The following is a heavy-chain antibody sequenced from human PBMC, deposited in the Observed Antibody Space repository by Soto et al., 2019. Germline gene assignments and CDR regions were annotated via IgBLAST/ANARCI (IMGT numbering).Heavy chain of an antibody. V-gene: IGHV1-2*02. CDR2: INPATGAA. D-gene: IGHD3-3*01. CDR3: ARGGGVGVAGSAAFDM. CDR1: GYPVTAYY. J-gene: IGHJ3*02. Sequence: QLHLVQSGAVVKKPGASVTVSCSASGYPVTAYYMHWVRQAPGRGLEWMGGINPATGAAKYTQTFRGRVTMDRDTSTSTVFLELSGLTSEDTGGFYCARGGGVGVAGSAAFDMWGQGTLVTVSS.